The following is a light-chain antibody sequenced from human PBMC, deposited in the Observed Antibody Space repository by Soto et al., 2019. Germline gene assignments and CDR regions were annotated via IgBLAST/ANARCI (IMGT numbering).Light chain of an antibody. Sequence: EVVMTQSPATLYVSPGEIVTLSCRASQSVSSNLAWDQQKPGQAPRGHICAASTRPNGIPARFSGRGSGREFTLSISSLQSEDVGVYYCHQYDNWPQTFGQGTKGEVK. CDR3: HQYDNWPQT. V-gene: IGKV3-15*01. J-gene: IGKJ1*01. CDR2: AAS. CDR1: QSVSSN.